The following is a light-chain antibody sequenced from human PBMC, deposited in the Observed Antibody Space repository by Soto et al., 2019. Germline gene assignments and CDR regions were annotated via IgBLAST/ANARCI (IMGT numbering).Light chain of an antibody. J-gene: IGLJ2*01. Sequence: SYELTQPPSVSVAPGKTATITCGGNNLGSKSVHWYQQKQGQAPVLVIYYDSDRPSGIPERFSGSNSGNTATLTISRVEAGDEADYYCQVWDSSSDYVVFGGGTKLTVL. V-gene: IGLV3-21*04. CDR3: QVWDSSSDYVV. CDR1: NLGSKS. CDR2: YDS.